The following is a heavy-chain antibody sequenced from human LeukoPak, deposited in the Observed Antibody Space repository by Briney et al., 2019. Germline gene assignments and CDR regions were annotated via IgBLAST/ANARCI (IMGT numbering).Heavy chain of an antibody. J-gene: IGHJ3*02. CDR2: ISGSGDST. V-gene: IGHV3-23*01. CDR1: GFTFSSYW. CDR3: AKGPMVRGLI. Sequence: PGGSLRLSCGASGFTFSSYWMHWVRQAPGKGLEWVSSISGSGDSTYYADSVKGRFTISRDNSKNTLYQQMNSLRAEDTAIYYCAKGPMVRGLIWGQGTMVTVSS. D-gene: IGHD3-10*01.